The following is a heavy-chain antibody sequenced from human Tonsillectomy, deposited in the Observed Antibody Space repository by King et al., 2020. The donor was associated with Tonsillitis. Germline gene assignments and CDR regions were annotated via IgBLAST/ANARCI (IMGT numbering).Heavy chain of an antibody. CDR2: ISGTGDIT. D-gene: IGHD3-3*01. CDR1: GFTFSSFD. Sequence: VQLVESGGGLVQPGGSLRLSCAASGFTFSSFDMTWVRQAPGKGLDWVAGISGTGDITYYADSVKGRFTNSRDDSQNILSLQMNSLRADDTAIYYCAMDGGFSSTSRSGSYSYGLDVWGQGPTVSVSS. J-gene: IGHJ6*02. V-gene: IGHV3-23*04. CDR3: AMDGGFSSTSRSGSYSYGLDV.